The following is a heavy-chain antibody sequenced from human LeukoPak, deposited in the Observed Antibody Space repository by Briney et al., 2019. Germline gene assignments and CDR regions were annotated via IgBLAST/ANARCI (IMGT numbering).Heavy chain of an antibody. CDR2: IHPSDSDT. CDR1: GYTFTSYW. V-gene: IGHV5-51*01. Sequence: GESLKISCKASGYTFTSYWIGWVRQMPGKGLEWMGIIHPSDSDTRYGPSFQGQVTISADKSINTAYVQWTNLKASDTAMFYCARASALYDFWSGSQSDFDYWGQGTLVTVSS. D-gene: IGHD3-3*01. CDR3: ARASALYDFWSGSQSDFDY. J-gene: IGHJ4*02.